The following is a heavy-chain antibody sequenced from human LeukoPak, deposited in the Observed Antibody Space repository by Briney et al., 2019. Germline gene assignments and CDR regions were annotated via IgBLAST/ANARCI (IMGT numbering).Heavy chain of an antibody. J-gene: IGHJ4*02. V-gene: IGHV3-73*01. Sequence: GGSLRLSCAASGFTFSGSAMHWVRQASGKGLEWVGRIRSKANSYATAYAASVKGRFTISRDNAKNSLYLQMNSLRAEDTAVYYCARDYGGSSPFDYWGQGTLVTVSS. D-gene: IGHD4-23*01. CDR2: IRSKANSYAT. CDR1: GFTFSGSA. CDR3: ARDYGGSSPFDY.